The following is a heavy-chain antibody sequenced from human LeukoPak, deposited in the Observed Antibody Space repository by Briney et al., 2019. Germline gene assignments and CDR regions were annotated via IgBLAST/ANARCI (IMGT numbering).Heavy chain of an antibody. V-gene: IGHV3-49*04. CDR3: SRAVARLDN. CDR2: IRSESYGGTT. Sequence: GGSLRLSCAASGFMFGGYAVSWVRQAPGKGLEWVGFIRSESYGGTTEYAASVKGRFTISRDDSKSIAYLQMNSLKTEDTAVYYCSRAVARLDNCGQGTLVTVSS. D-gene: IGHD4-23*01. J-gene: IGHJ4*02. CDR1: GFMFGGYA.